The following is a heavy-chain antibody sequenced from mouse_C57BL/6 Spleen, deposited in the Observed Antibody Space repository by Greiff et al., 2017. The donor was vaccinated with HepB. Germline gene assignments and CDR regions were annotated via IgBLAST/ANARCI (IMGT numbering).Heavy chain of an antibody. J-gene: IGHJ1*03. CDR3: AVCYGSSYDWYFDV. Sequence: EVKLVESGGGLVQPGGSLKLSCVASGFTFSNYWMNWVRQSPEKGLEWVAQIRLKSGNYATHYAESVKGRLTISRDDSKSRVYLQMNNLRAEDTGIYYCAVCYGSSYDWYFDVWGTGTTVTVSS. V-gene: IGHV6-3*01. CDR1: GFTFSNYW. D-gene: IGHD1-1*01. CDR2: IRLKSGNYAT.